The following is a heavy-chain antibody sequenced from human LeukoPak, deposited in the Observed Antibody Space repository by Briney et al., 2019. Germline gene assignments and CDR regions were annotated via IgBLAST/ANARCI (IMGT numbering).Heavy chain of an antibody. D-gene: IGHD1-26*01. CDR3: ARYSGSYSNDF. Sequence: GGSLRLSCAASGFTFSSYSMNWVRQAPGKGLEWLSYISGSSSTRYYADSVKGRFTISRDNAKNSLYLQMNSLRAEDTAVYYCARYSGSYSNDFWGQGTLVTVSS. V-gene: IGHV3-48*01. CDR2: ISGSSSTR. CDR1: GFTFSSYS. J-gene: IGHJ4*02.